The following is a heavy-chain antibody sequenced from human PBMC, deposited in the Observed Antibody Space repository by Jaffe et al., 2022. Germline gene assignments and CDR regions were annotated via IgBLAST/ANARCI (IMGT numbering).Heavy chain of an antibody. Sequence: EVQLLESGGGLVQPGGSLRLSCAASGFTFSSYAMSWVRQAPGKGLEWVSAISGSGGSTYYADSVKGRFTISRDNSKNTLYLQMNSLRAEDTAVYYCANHITRYNWNDELGDYWGQGTLVTVSS. CDR2: ISGSGGST. V-gene: IGHV3-23*01. CDR1: GFTFSSYA. CDR3: ANHITRYNWNDELGDY. J-gene: IGHJ4*02. D-gene: IGHD1-1*01.